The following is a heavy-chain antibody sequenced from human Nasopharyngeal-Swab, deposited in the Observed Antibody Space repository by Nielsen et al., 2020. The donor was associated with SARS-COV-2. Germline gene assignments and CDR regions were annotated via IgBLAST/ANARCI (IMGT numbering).Heavy chain of an antibody. CDR2: IYYSGST. CDR3: ARATMIVVVIGAFDI. Sequence: RQAPGKGLEWIGYIYYSGSTYYNPSLKSRVTISVDTSKNQFSLKLSSVTAADTAVYYCARATMIVVVIGAFDIWDQGTMVTVSS. V-gene: IGHV4-31*02. J-gene: IGHJ3*02. D-gene: IGHD3-22*01.